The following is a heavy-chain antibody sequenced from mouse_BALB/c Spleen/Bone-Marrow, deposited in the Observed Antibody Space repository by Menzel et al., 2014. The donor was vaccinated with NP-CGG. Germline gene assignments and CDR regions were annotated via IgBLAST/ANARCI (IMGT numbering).Heavy chain of an antibody. CDR2: ISDGSSTI. Sequence: EVKLVESGGGLVQPGGSRKLSCAASGFTFSSFGMHWVRQVPEKGLEWVAYISDGSSTIYYADTVKGRFTIFRDNPKNTLFLQMTSLRSEDTAMYYCARLDVGGYWGQGTTLTVSS. CDR3: ARLDVGGY. V-gene: IGHV5-17*02. J-gene: IGHJ2*01. CDR1: GFTFSSFG.